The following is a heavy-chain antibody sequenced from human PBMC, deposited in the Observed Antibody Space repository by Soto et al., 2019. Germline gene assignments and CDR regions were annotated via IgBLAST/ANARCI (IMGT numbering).Heavy chain of an antibody. CDR3: ARDLRYYYDSSGSRLDP. V-gene: IGHV1-69*13. Sequence: ASVKVSCKASGGTFSSYAISWVRQAPGQGLEWMGGIIPIFGTANYAQKFQGRVTITADESTSTAYMELSSLRSKDTAVYYCARDLRYYYDSSGSRLDPWGQGTLVTVSS. CDR1: GGTFSSYA. J-gene: IGHJ5*02. D-gene: IGHD3-22*01. CDR2: IIPIFGTA.